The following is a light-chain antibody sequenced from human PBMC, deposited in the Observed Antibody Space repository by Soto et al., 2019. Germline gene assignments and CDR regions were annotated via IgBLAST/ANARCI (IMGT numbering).Light chain of an antibody. J-gene: IGKJ5*01. CDR1: QSVSSY. CDR3: YCISALPRVT. V-gene: IGKV3-11*01. Sequence: VLSQSPAALSLSPGERATLSCRASQSVSSYLAWYQQKPVQDPRPRNYDSSRRSTGIPARFSGSGSGTDFALTLNSLRVEALAVYYCYCISALPRVTFGQGTRLEIK. CDR2: DSS.